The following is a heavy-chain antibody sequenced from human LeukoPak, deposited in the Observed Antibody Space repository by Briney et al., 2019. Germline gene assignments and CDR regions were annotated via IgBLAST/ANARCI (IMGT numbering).Heavy chain of an antibody. CDR3: ARGNGWYYP. Sequence: SETLSLTCTVSGGSISNFYWSWIRQPPGKGLEWIGYIFYSGSAIYNPSLKSRVTISVDTSKNQFSLRLTSVTAADTAVYYCARGNGWYYPWGQGTLVTVSS. CDR1: GGSISNFY. V-gene: IGHV4-59*08. CDR2: IFYSGSA. D-gene: IGHD6-19*01. J-gene: IGHJ5*02.